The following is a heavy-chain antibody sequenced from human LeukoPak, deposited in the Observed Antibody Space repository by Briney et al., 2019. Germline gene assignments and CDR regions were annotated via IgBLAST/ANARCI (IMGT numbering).Heavy chain of an antibody. CDR1: GGSISSHY. CDR3: ARDPTTVTKGLDI. V-gene: IGHV4-59*11. J-gene: IGHJ3*02. CDR2: IPSIGST. D-gene: IGHD4-17*01. Sequence: PSETLSLTCTVSGGSISSHYWSWIRQPPGKGLEWIGYIPSIGSTNYNPSLKSRVTISVDTSKNQFSLKLTSVTAAGTAVYFCARDPTTVTKGLDIWGQGTMVTVSS.